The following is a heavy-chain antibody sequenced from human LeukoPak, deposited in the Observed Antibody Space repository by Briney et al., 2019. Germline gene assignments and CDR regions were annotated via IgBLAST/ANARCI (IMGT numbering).Heavy chain of an antibody. J-gene: IGHJ5*02. CDR3: AKQAPDYYGSGSYYPLSPNWFDP. Sequence: GGSLRLSCAASGFTFSSYAMSWVRQAPGKGLEWVSAISGSGGSTYYADSVKGRFTISRDNSKNTLYLQMNSLRAEDTAVYYCAKQAPDYYGSGSYYPLSPNWFDPWGQGTLVTVSS. CDR1: GFTFSSYA. D-gene: IGHD3-10*01. V-gene: IGHV3-23*01. CDR2: ISGSGGST.